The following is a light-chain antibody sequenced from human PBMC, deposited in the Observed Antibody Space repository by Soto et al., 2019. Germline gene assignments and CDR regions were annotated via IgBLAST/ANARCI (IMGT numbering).Light chain of an antibody. V-gene: IGKV1-5*01. CDR3: QQYNRYSGM. Sequence: DIQMTQSPLTLSASVGDRVTITCRASQSINNWLAWYQQKPGKAPKLLLNGASSRASGVTPRFSGSGYGTEFTLSISSLQPDDFATYYCQQYNRYSGMFGQGTKVEV. CDR2: GAS. CDR1: QSINNW. J-gene: IGKJ1*01.